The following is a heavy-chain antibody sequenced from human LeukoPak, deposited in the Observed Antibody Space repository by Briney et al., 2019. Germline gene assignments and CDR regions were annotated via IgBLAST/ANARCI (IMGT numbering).Heavy chain of an antibody. CDR3: ARVRWWELDPFDY. CDR1: GFTFSSYS. V-gene: IGHV3-21*01. J-gene: IGHJ4*02. Sequence: GGSLRLSCAASGFTFSSYSMNWVRQAPGKGLEWVSSISSSSSYIYYADSVKGRFTISRDNAKNSLYLHMNSLRAEDTAVYYCARVRWWELDPFDYWGQGTLVTVSS. CDR2: ISSSSSYI. D-gene: IGHD1-26*01.